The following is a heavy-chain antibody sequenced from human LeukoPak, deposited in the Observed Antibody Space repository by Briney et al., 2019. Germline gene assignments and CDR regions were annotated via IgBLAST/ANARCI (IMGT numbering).Heavy chain of an antibody. CDR3: AKALAPYSGSYYFDY. Sequence: GGSLRLSCAASGYTFSSYWMSWVRQAPGKGLEWVANIKQDGSEEYYVDSVKGRFTISRDNAKNSLYLQMNSLRAEDTAVYYCAKALAPYSGSYYFDYWGQGTLVTVSS. V-gene: IGHV3-7*01. D-gene: IGHD1-26*01. CDR1: GYTFSSYW. J-gene: IGHJ4*02. CDR2: IKQDGSEE.